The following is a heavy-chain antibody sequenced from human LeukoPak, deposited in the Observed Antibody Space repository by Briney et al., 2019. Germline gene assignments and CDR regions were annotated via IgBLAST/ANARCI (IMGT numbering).Heavy chain of an antibody. V-gene: IGHV4-38-2*01. Sequence: PSETLSLTCAVSGYSISSGHYWGWIRQPPGKGLEWIGSTYHSGTAYYNPSLKSRVTISVDTSKNQFSLNLSSVTAADTAVYYCASYIMNAFDIWGQGTMVTVSS. CDR1: GYSISSGHY. D-gene: IGHD3-16*01. J-gene: IGHJ3*02. CDR3: ASYIMNAFDI. CDR2: TYHSGTA.